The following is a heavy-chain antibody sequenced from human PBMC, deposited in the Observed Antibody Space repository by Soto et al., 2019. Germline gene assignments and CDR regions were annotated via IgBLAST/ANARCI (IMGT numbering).Heavy chain of an antibody. D-gene: IGHD5-12*01. CDR3: ARDPSAYDLPAY. CDR2: IIPILGIP. Sequence: QVQLVQSGAEVKKPGSSVKVSCKASGGTFSSYTISWVRQAPGQGLEWMGRIIPILGIPNYAQKFQGRVTITAEKSTSTAYMELSSLRSEDTGVYYCARDPSAYDLPAYWGQGTLVTVSS. V-gene: IGHV1-69*08. J-gene: IGHJ4*02. CDR1: GGTFSSYT.